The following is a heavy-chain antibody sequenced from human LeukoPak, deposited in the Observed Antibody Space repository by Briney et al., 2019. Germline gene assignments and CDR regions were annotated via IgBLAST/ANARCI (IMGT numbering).Heavy chain of an antibody. D-gene: IGHD3-10*01. V-gene: IGHV3-23*01. CDR3: AKVRILVGSGSWDY. J-gene: IGHJ4*02. CDR1: GFTFSSYA. CDR2: IGGSGGST. Sequence: PGGSLRLSCAASGFTFSSYATSWVRQAPGKGLEWVSAIGGSGGSTYYADSVKGRFTISRDNSKNTLYLQMNSLRAEDTAVYYCAKVRILVGSGSWDYWGQGTLVTVSS.